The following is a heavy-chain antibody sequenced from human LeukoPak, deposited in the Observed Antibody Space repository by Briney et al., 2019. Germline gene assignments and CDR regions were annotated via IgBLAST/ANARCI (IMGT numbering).Heavy chain of an antibody. Sequence: SETLSLTCAVYGGSFSGYYWSWIRQPPGKGLEWIGAINHSGSTNFNPSLKSRVTISVDTSKNQFSLKLSSVTAADTAVYYCARQRNYDILAGYCFDYWGQGTLVTVSS. CDR1: GGSFSGYY. CDR2: INHSGST. CDR3: ARQRNYDILAGYCFDY. D-gene: IGHD3-9*01. J-gene: IGHJ4*02. V-gene: IGHV4-34*01.